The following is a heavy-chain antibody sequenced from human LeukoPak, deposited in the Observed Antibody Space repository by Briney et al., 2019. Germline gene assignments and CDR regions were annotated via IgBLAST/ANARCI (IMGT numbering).Heavy chain of an antibody. CDR3: AKDGSSGSYSDY. Sequence: GGSLRLSCAATGFTFDDYAMHWVRQAPGKGLEWVSLIIGDGTNTYYADSVKGRFTISRDNSKNSLYLQMNSLRTEDTALYYCAKDGSSGSYSDYWGQGTLVTVSS. V-gene: IGHV3-43*02. CDR2: IIGDGTNT. CDR1: GFTFDDYA. D-gene: IGHD1-26*01. J-gene: IGHJ4*02.